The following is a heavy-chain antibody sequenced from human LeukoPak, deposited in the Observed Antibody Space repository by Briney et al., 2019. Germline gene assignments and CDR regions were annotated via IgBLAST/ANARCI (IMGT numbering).Heavy chain of an antibody. J-gene: IGHJ4*02. V-gene: IGHV3-30*03. Sequence: GRSLRLSCAASGFIFSNYGMHWVRQAPGKGLEWVAVISHDGRTEFYADSVKGRFTISRDNAKNSLYLQMNSLRAEDTAVYYCARDSGGYSSSWYWGQGTLVTVSS. CDR1: GFIFSNYG. CDR2: ISHDGRTE. D-gene: IGHD6-13*01. CDR3: ARDSGGYSSSWY.